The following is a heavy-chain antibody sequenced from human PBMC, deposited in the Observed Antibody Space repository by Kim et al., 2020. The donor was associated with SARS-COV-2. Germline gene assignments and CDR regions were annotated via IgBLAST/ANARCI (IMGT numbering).Heavy chain of an antibody. Sequence: SETLSLTCAVYGGSFSGYYWSWIRQPPGKGLEWIGEINHSGSTNYNPSLKSRVTISVDTSENQFSLKLSSVTAADTALYYCARGVWYGHYYYGLDVWGQGTTVTVSS. CDR1: GGSFSGYY. CDR2: INHSGST. D-gene: IGHD6-13*01. J-gene: IGHJ6*02. CDR3: ARGVWYGHYYYGLDV. V-gene: IGHV4-34*01.